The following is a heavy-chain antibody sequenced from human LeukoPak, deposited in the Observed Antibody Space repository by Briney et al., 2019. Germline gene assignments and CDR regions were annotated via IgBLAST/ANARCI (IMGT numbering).Heavy chain of an antibody. Sequence: PSETLSLTCSVSGDSISRSSYYWGWIRQPPGEGLEWIGTIYYDGSTYHNPSLKSRVTISVDASKNQFSLKLRSVTAADTAVYYCVRDESRDVWGKGTTVTVSS. V-gene: IGHV4-39*07. CDR2: IYYDGST. CDR1: GDSISRSSYY. CDR3: VRDESRDV. J-gene: IGHJ6*04.